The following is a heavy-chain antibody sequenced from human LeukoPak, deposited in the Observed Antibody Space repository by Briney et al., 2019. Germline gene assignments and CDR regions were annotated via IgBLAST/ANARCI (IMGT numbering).Heavy chain of an antibody. J-gene: IGHJ4*02. CDR1: GYSITSGYY. CDR3: ARGGGSYYDFWSALEY. V-gene: IGHV4-38-2*02. D-gene: IGHD3-3*01. CDR2: IHHSGSA. Sequence: PSETLSLTCTVSGYSITSGYYWGWIRQPPGEGLEWIGSIHHSGSAYYNPSLKSRVTISVDKSKNQFSLRLSSVTAADTAVYYCARGGGSYYDFWSALEYWGQGTLVTVSS.